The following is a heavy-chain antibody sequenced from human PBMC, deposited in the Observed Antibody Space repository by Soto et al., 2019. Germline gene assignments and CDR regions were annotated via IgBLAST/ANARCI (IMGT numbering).Heavy chain of an antibody. CDR2: INHSGST. J-gene: IGHJ6*02. CDR3: ARSPDSSGYYPRWYYYGMDV. V-gene: IGHV4-34*01. Sequence: SETLSLTCAVYGGSFSGYYWTWIRQPPGTGLEWIGEINHSGSTNYNPSLKSRVTISVDTSKNQFSLKLTSVTAADTAVYYCARSPDSSGYYPRWYYYGMDVWGQGTKVTVSS. D-gene: IGHD3-22*01. CDR1: GGSFSGYY.